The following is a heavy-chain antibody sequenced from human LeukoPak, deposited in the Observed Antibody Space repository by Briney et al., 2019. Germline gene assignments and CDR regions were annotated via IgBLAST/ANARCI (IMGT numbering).Heavy chain of an antibody. J-gene: IGHJ3*02. CDR3: ARDPLREDYGDYHGAFDI. V-gene: IGHV4-39*07. Sequence: SETLSLTCTVSGGSISSSSYYWGWIRQPPGKGLEWIGNIYYSGSTYYNPSLKSRVTISVDTSKNQFSLKLSSVTAADTAVYYCARDPLREDYGDYHGAFDIWGQGTMVTVSS. D-gene: IGHD4-17*01. CDR2: IYYSGST. CDR1: GGSISSSSYY.